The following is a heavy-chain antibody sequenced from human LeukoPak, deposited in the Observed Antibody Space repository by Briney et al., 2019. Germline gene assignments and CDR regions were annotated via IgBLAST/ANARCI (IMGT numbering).Heavy chain of an antibody. V-gene: IGHV5-51*01. CDR2: IYPGDSNT. Sequence: GESLKISCKGSGYSFTTYWIGWVRQMPGKGLEWMGVIYPGDSNTKYSPSFQGQVTISADKSISTAYLQWSSLKASDTAMYYCGRLRGWPNHFDYWGQGTLVTVSS. CDR1: GYSFTTYW. D-gene: IGHD6-19*01. CDR3: GRLRGWPNHFDY. J-gene: IGHJ4*02.